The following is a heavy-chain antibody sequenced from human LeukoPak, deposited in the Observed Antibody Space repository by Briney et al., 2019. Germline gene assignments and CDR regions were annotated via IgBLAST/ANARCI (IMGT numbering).Heavy chain of an antibody. Sequence: AETLSLTSTLSRGSIICYYWSWLRQPPVKELEWIGYIYYSGSTNYNPSLKSRVTISVDTSKNQFSLKMSSVTAADSAVYYCASGYYDSSGYFYFDYWGKVTLVTV. V-gene: IGHV4-59*01. D-gene: IGHD3-22*01. CDR1: RGSIICYY. J-gene: IGHJ4*02. CDR2: IYYSGST. CDR3: ASGYYDSSGYFYFDY.